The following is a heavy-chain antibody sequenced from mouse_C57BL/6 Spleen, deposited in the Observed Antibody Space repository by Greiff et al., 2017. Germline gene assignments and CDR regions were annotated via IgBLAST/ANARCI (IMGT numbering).Heavy chain of an antibody. CDR1: GFTFTDYY. CDR2: IRNKANGYTT. V-gene: IGHV7-3*01. CDR3: ARYWGYYPIYYVMDY. J-gene: IGHJ4*01. Sequence: EVKLEESGGGLVQPGGSLSLSCAASGFTFTDYYMSWVRQPPGKALEWLGFIRNKANGYTTEYSASVKGRFTISRDNSQSILYLQMNALRAEDSATYYCARYWGYYPIYYVMDYWGQGTSVTVSS. D-gene: IGHD2-3*01.